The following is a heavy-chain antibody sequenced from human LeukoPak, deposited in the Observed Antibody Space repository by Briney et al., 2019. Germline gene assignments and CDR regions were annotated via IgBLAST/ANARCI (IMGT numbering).Heavy chain of an antibody. J-gene: IGHJ4*02. CDR3: ARAIDSSSPFDY. CDR1: GGSISSGDYY. Sequence: SETLSLTCTVSGGSISSGDYYWTWIRQHPGKGLEWIGNIYYRGSTYYNPSLKSRVTMSVDTSKNQFSLKLISVTAADTAVYYCARAIDSSSPFDYWGQGTLVTVSS. CDR2: IYYRGST. D-gene: IGHD6-13*01. V-gene: IGHV4-31*03.